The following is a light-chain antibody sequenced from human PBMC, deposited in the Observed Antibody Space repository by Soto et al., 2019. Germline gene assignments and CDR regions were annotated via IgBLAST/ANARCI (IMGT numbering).Light chain of an antibody. CDR2: EVS. V-gene: IGLV2-8*01. CDR1: SSDVGGYNY. J-gene: IGLJ1*01. Sequence: QSALTQPPSASGSPGQSVTISCTGTSSDVGGYNYVSWYQQHPGKAPKLMIYEVSKRPSGVPDRFSGSKSGNTASLTVSGLQAEDEADYYCCSYAGNFYVFGPGTKVTVL. CDR3: CSYAGNFYV.